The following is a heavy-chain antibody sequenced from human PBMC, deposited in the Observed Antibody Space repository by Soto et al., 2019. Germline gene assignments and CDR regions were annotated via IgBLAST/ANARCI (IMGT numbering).Heavy chain of an antibody. D-gene: IGHD3-3*01. V-gene: IGHV4-59*01. CDR1: GGSISNYH. CDR3: SRVAADAYWSGYDDY. J-gene: IGHJ4*02. CDR2: ISYTGST. Sequence: QEQLQESGPRLVKPSETLSLTCSVSGGSISNYHWSWIRQPPAKGPEWIGYISYTGSTNYSPSLKSRVTMLLAKSKKQFALKLSAVTAADTAVYYCSRVAADAYWSGYDDYWGQGTLVTVSS.